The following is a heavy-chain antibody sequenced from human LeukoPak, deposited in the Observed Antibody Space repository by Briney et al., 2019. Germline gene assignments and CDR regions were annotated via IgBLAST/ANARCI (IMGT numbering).Heavy chain of an antibody. J-gene: IGHJ4*02. Sequence: SETLSLTCTVSGGSITSNHYYWGWIRQPPGKGLEWIGSIHYSGTTYYSPSLKSRVTLSVDTAKNQFSLKVSSATAADTAVYYCARRIATAGDYWGQGALVTVSS. CDR1: GGSITSNHYY. D-gene: IGHD6-13*01. V-gene: IGHV4-39*01. CDR3: ARRIATAGDY. CDR2: IHYSGTT.